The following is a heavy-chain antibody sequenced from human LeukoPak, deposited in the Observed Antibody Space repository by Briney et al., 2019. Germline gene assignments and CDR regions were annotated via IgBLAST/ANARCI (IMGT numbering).Heavy chain of an antibody. J-gene: IGHJ6*02. CDR2: TYYRSKWYN. CDR3: ARDRVRASPLYYDFWSGQYYYGMDV. CDR1: GDSVSSNSAA. Sequence: SQTLSLTCAISGDSVSSNSAAWNWIRQSPSRGLEWLGRTYYRSKWYNDYAVSVKSRITINPDTSKNQFSLQLNSVTPEDTAVYYCARDRVRASPLYYDFWSGQYYYGMDVWGQGTTVTVSS. V-gene: IGHV6-1*01. D-gene: IGHD3-3*01.